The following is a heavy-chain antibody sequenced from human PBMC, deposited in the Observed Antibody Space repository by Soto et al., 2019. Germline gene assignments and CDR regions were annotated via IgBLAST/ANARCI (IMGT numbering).Heavy chain of an antibody. Sequence: GGSLRLSCAASGFTFSSYAMSWVRQAPGKGLEWVSAISGSGGSTYYADSVKGRFTISRDNSKNTLYLQMNSLRAEDTAVYYCAKHYDYIWGSYRYPIDYWGQGTLVTVSS. D-gene: IGHD3-16*02. CDR2: ISGSGGST. CDR1: GFTFSSYA. CDR3: AKHYDYIWGSYRYPIDY. J-gene: IGHJ4*02. V-gene: IGHV3-23*01.